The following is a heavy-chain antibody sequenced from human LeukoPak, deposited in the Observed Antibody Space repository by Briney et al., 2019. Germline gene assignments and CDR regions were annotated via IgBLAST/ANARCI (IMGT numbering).Heavy chain of an antibody. D-gene: IGHD2-2*01. CDR1: GFTFSSYA. V-gene: IGHV3-23*01. J-gene: IGHJ4*02. Sequence: GGSLRLSCAASGFTFSSYAMSWVRQAAGKGLEWVSAISGSGGSTFYAASVKGRFTISRDNSKNTLYLQMNSLRAEDTAVYYCAKGYCSSTTCYSRFEYWGQGTLVTVSS. CDR2: ISGSGGST. CDR3: AKGYCSSTTCYSRFEY.